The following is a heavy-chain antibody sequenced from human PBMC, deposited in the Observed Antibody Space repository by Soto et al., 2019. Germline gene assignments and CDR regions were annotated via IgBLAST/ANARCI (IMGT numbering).Heavy chain of an antibody. D-gene: IGHD6-19*01. CDR1: GGSISSSIYY. CDR3: VSHGVSGWYANFQH. J-gene: IGHJ1*01. Sequence: SETLSLTCTVPGGSISSSIYYWGWIRQPPGKGLEWIGSVYYSVNTYYNPSLKSRVTISVDTSKNQFSLNLSSVTAADTAVYYCVSHGVSGWYANFQHWGPGTLVTVSS. V-gene: IGHV4-39*01. CDR2: VYYSVNT.